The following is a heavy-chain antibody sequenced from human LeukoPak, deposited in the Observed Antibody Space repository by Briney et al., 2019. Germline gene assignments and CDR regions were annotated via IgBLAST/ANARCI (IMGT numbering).Heavy chain of an antibody. CDR1: GLTFSRFA. J-gene: IGHJ4*02. CDR3: AKGHSAHGTGFDY. V-gene: IGHV3-23*01. CDR2: ISGSGDTT. Sequence: GGSLRLSCAASGLTFSRFAMSWVRQAPGKGLKWVSTISGSGDTTYYADSVKGRFTISRDNLKNTLYVQMNSLRVEDTAVYYCAKGHSAHGTGFDYWGQGTLVIVSS. D-gene: IGHD1-1*01.